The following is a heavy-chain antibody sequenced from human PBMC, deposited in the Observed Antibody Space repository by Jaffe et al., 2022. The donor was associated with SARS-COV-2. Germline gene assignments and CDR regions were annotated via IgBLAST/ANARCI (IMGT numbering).Heavy chain of an antibody. Sequence: QVQLQQWGAGLLKPSETLSLTCAVYGGSFSGYYWSWIRQPPGKGLEWIGEINHSGSTNYNPSLKSRVTISVDTSKNQFSLKLSSVTAADTAVYYCARTVVRYCSGGSCYSHPRNYDSSGYARYWYYYMDVWGKGTTVTVSS. CDR3: ARTVVRYCSGGSCYSHPRNYDSSGYARYWYYYMDV. V-gene: IGHV4-34*01. D-gene: IGHD2-15*01. CDR2: INHSGST. J-gene: IGHJ6*03. CDR1: GGSFSGYY.